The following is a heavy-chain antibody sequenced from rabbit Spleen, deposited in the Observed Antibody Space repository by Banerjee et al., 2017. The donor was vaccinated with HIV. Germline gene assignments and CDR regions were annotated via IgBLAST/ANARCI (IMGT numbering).Heavy chain of an antibody. CDR3: ARDLTGAIGWNFGW. J-gene: IGHJ4*01. Sequence: QEHLKESGGGLVQPGGSLKLSCTASGFTFSNKAVMCWVRQAPGKGLEWIACINAVTGKAVYASWAKGRYTFSKTSSTTVTLEMTSLTDADTATYFCARDLTGAIGWNFGWWGPGTLVTVS. V-gene: IGHV1S45*01. CDR2: INAVTGKA. CDR1: GFTFSNKAV. D-gene: IGHD4-1*01.